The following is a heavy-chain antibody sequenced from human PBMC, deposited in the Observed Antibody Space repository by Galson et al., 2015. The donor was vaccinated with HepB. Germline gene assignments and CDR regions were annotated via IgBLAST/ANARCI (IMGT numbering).Heavy chain of an antibody. J-gene: IGHJ6*02. CDR2: ISYDGSNK. CDR3: ARVAAAGGKDYYYYYGMDV. D-gene: IGHD6-13*01. V-gene: IGHV3-30-3*01. CDR1: GFTFSSYA. Sequence: SLRLSCAASGFTFSSYAMHWVRQAPGKGLEWVAVISYDGSNKYYADSVKGRFTISRDNSKNTLYLQMNSLRAEDTAVYYCARVAAAGGKDYYYYYGMDVWGQGTTVTVSS.